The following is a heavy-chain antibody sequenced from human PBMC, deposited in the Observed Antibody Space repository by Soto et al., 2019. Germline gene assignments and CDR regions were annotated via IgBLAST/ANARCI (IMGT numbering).Heavy chain of an antibody. CDR1: GGTFSSYA. V-gene: IGHV1-69*01. CDR2: IIRIFSTA. Sequence: QVQLVQSGAEVKKPGSSVKVSCKASGGTFSSYAISWVRQAPGQGLEWMGGIIRIFSTANYAQKFQGRVTNTADESTSNTHMELSSLRSEDTAVYYCARDSPIARMDVWGQGTTVTVSS. D-gene: IGHD6-13*01. J-gene: IGHJ6*02. CDR3: ARDSPIARMDV.